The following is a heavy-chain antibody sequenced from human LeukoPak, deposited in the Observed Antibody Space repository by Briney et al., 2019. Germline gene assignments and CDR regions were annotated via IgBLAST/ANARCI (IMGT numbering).Heavy chain of an antibody. D-gene: IGHD3-22*01. CDR2: IYYSGST. CDR3: ARHAADSSGLYNYSGMDV. J-gene: IGHJ6*02. V-gene: IGHV4-39*01. CDR1: GGSISSGDYY. Sequence: SETLSLTCTVSGGSISSGDYYWGWIRLPPGKGPEWIGSIYYSGSTSYNPSLESRVTISVDTSKNQLSLRLSLVTAADTAVYYCARHAADSSGLYNYSGMDVWGQGTTVTVSS.